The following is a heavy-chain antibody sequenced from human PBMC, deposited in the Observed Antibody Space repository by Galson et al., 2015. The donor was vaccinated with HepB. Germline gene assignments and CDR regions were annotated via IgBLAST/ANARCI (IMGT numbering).Heavy chain of an antibody. CDR3: AREPSAGAT. CDR1: GFTFPNYA. V-gene: IGHV3-23*01. Sequence: SLRLSCAASGFTFPNYAMNWVRQAPGKGLEWVSDISGSGSRTSYADSVKGRFTISRDNAKNSLYLQMNNLRAEDTALYYCAREPSAGATWGQGTLVTVSS. J-gene: IGHJ4*02. CDR2: ISGSGSRT. D-gene: IGHD4/OR15-4a*01.